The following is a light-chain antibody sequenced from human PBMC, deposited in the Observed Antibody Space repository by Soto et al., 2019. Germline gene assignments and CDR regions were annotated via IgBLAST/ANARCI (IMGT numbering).Light chain of an antibody. CDR3: QQYNNWPPENT. V-gene: IGKV3-15*01. CDR1: QSVSSN. CDR2: GAS. J-gene: IGKJ2*01. Sequence: EIVMTQSPATLSVSPGERATLSCRASQSVSSNLAWYPQKPGQAPRLLIYGASTRATGIPARFSGSGSGTEFTLTISSLQSEDFAVYYCQQYNNWPPENTFGQGTKLEIK.